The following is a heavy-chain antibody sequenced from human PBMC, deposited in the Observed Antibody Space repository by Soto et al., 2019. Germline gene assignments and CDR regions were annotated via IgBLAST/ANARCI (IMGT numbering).Heavy chain of an antibody. Sequence: EVQLLESGGGLVQPGGSLRLSCAASGFTFSSYAMSWVRQAPGKGLEWVSAISGSGGSTYYADSVKGRFTISRDNSKNTLYLQMNSLRAEDTAVYYCAKNFRHYDFWSGYYGVVDYWGQGTLVTVSS. CDR1: GFTFSSYA. CDR2: ISGSGGST. CDR3: AKNFRHYDFWSGYYGVVDY. J-gene: IGHJ4*02. V-gene: IGHV3-23*01. D-gene: IGHD3-3*01.